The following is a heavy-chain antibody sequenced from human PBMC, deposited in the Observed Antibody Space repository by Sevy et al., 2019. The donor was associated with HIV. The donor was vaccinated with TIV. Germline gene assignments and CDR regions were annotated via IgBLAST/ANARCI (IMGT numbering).Heavy chain of an antibody. D-gene: IGHD6-13*01. J-gene: IGHJ4*02. Sequence: GGSLRLSCAASGFTFSSYGMHWVRQAPGKGLEWVAVIWYDGSNKYYADSVKGRFTISRDNSKNTLYLQMNSLRAEDTAVYYYARDEIAAACPGGFDYWGQGTLVTVSS. CDR3: ARDEIAAACPGGFDY. V-gene: IGHV3-33*01. CDR2: IWYDGSNK. CDR1: GFTFSSYG.